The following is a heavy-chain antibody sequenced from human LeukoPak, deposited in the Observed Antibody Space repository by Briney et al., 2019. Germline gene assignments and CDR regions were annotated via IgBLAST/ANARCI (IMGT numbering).Heavy chain of an antibody. CDR3: ARGQAEGYDFWSGYFKLDAFDI. CDR1: GYTFTSYD. V-gene: IGHV1-8*03. Sequence: GASVKVSCKASGYTFTSYDINWVRQATGQGLEWMGWMNPNSGNTGYAQKFQGRVTITRNTSISTAYMELSSLRSEDTAVYYCARGQAEGYDFWSGYFKLDAFDIWGQGTMVTVSS. J-gene: IGHJ3*02. CDR2: MNPNSGNT. D-gene: IGHD3-3*01.